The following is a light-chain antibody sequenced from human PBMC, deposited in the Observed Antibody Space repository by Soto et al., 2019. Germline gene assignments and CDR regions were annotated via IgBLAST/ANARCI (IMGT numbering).Light chain of an antibody. Sequence: IVFPTSPGTLSFSPAAPATVSCRASQSVSSYLAWYQQKPGQAPRLLIYDASNRATGIPARFSGSGSGTDFTLTISSLEPEDFAVYYCQQRSNWPPTFGGGTKVDIK. CDR1: QSVSSY. CDR3: QQRSNWPPT. J-gene: IGKJ4*01. CDR2: DAS. V-gene: IGKV3-11*01.